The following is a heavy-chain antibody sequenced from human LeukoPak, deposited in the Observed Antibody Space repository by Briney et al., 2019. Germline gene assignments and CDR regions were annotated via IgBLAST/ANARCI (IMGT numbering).Heavy chain of an antibody. CDR1: GYTFTSYG. Sequence: ASVKVSCKASGYTFTSYGISWVRQAPGQGLEWMGWISAYNGNTNYAQKLQGRATMTTDTSTSTAYMELRSLRSDDTAVYYCARDGFRFGELSGYYMDVWGKGTTVTISS. J-gene: IGHJ6*03. D-gene: IGHD3-10*01. CDR2: ISAYNGNT. V-gene: IGHV1-18*01. CDR3: ARDGFRFGELSGYYMDV.